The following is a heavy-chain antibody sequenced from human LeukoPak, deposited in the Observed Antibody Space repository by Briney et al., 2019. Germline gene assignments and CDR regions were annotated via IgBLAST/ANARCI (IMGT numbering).Heavy chain of an antibody. V-gene: IGHV3-23*01. CDR1: GVIFNNYA. CDR3: AKHAGTTRQTKDY. J-gene: IGHJ4*02. CDR2: ISASGGST. Sequence: GGSLRLSCAVSGVIFNNYAMSWVRQAPGRGLKWVSVISASGGSTYYADSVEGRFTISRDNSNNRLYLEMNSLRAEDTAVYYCAKHAGTTRQTKDYWGQGTLVTVSS. D-gene: IGHD1-1*01.